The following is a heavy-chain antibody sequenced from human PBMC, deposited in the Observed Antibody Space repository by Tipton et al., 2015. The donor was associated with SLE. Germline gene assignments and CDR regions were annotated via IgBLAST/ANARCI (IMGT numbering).Heavy chain of an antibody. J-gene: IGHJ4*02. V-gene: IGHV4-39*07. CDR3: ARAPGPFDY. CDR2: FYYSGST. CDR1: GGSISSSSYY. Sequence: TLSLTCTVSGGSISSSSYYWGWIRQPPGKGLEWIGSFYYSGSTYYNPSLKSRVSLSVDTSKNHFSLNPTSVTAADTAVYYCARAPGPFDYWGQGSLVTVSS.